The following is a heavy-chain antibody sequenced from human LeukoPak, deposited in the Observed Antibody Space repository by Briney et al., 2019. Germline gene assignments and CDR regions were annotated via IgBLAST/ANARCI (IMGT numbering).Heavy chain of an antibody. CDR3: AKGDYVWGSYHFDY. Sequence: SETLSLTCTVSGYSISSGYYWGWIRQPPGKGLEWIGSIYHSGSTYYNPSLKSRVTISVDTSKNQFSLKLSSVTAADTAVYYCAKGDYVWGSYHFDYWGQGTLVTVSS. CDR1: GYSISSGYY. CDR2: IYHSGST. V-gene: IGHV4-38-2*02. J-gene: IGHJ4*02. D-gene: IGHD3-16*02.